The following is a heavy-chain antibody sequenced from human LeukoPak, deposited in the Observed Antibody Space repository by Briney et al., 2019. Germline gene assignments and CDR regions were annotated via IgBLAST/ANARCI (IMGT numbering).Heavy chain of an antibody. J-gene: IGHJ4*02. D-gene: IGHD5-18*01. V-gene: IGHV1-2*02. Sequence: ASVKVSCKASGYTFTGYYMHWVRQAPGQGLEWMGWINPNSGGTNYAQKFQGRVTMTRDTSISTAYMELSRLRSDDTAVYYCARGAAWVTSDYYFDYWGQGTLVTVSS. CDR3: ARGAAWVTSDYYFDY. CDR1: GYTFTGYY. CDR2: INPNSGGT.